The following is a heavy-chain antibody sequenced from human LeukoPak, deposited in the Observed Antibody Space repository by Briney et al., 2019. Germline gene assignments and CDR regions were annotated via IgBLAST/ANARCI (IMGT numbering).Heavy chain of an antibody. V-gene: IGHV4-61*02. CDR3: ARQKKAFDY. Sequence: SETLSLTCTVSGGSISSGSYYWSWIRQPAGKGLEWIGRIYTSGSTNYNPSLKSRVTISVDTSKNQFSLKLSSVTAADTAVYYCARQKKAFDYWGQGTLVTVSS. J-gene: IGHJ4*02. CDR1: GGSISSGSYY. CDR2: IYTSGST.